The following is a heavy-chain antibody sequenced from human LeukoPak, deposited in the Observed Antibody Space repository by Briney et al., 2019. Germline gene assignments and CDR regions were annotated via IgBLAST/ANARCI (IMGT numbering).Heavy chain of an antibody. D-gene: IGHD1-26*01. CDR2: FSYSGST. CDR1: GGSFSGYY. CDR3: AREVVGSRDAFDI. J-gene: IGHJ3*02. Sequence: SETLSLTCAVYGGSFSGYYWGWIRQPPGKGLEWIGTFSYSGSTNYNPSLKSRVTILVDTSKNQFSLKLKSVTAADTAVYYCAREVVGSRDAFDIWGQGTMVTVSS. V-gene: IGHV4-34*01.